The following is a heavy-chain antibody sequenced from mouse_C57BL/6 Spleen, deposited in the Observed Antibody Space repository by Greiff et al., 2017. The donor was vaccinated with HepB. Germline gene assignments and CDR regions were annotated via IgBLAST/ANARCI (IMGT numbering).Heavy chain of an antibody. V-gene: IGHV1-39*01. J-gene: IGHJ4*01. CDR3: ARHYGNYSAMDY. Sequence: EVQLQQSGPELVKPGASVKISCKASGYSFTDYNMNWVKQSNGKSLEWIGVINPNYGTPSYNQKFKGKATLTVDQSSSTAYMQLNSRTSEDSAVYCWARHYGNYSAMDYWGQGTSVTVSS. D-gene: IGHD2-1*01. CDR2: INPNYGTP. CDR1: GYSFTDYN.